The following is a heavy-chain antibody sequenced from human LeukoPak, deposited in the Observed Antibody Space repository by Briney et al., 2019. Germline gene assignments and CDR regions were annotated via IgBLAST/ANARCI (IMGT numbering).Heavy chain of an antibody. Sequence: ASVKVFCKASGYTFTSYAISWVRQAPGQGLEWMGGIIPIFGTANYAQKFQGRVTITADESTSTAYMELSSLRSEDTAVYYCASGQRVVPVAIVRPRFEPYYYYYMDVWGKGTTVTVSS. V-gene: IGHV1-69*13. D-gene: IGHD2-2*02. CDR3: ASGQRVVPVAIVRPRFEPYYYYYMDV. CDR2: IIPIFGTA. CDR1: GYTFTSYA. J-gene: IGHJ6*03.